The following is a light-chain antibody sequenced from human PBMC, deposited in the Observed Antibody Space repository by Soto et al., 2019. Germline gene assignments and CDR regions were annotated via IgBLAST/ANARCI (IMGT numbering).Light chain of an antibody. CDR3: QQYVNLLVT. J-gene: IGKJ4*01. CDR2: GAS. V-gene: IGKV3-15*01. Sequence: EIVMTQSPATLSVSPGERVTLSCRASQSVKTNLAWYQQRPGQAPRLLVYGASTRAPGIPARFYGSGFGTDFTLTISSLQSEELAVYYCQQYVNLLVTFGGGTKVE. CDR1: QSVKTN.